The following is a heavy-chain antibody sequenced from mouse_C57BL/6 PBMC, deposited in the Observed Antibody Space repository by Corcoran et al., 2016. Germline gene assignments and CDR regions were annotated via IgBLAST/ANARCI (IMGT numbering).Heavy chain of an antibody. CDR2: IYWDDDK. J-gene: IGHJ4*01. V-gene: IGHV8-12*01. D-gene: IGHD1-1*01. CDR3: ARRVITTVVAPYAMDY. Sequence: QVTLKESGPGILQSSQTLSLTCSFSGFSLSTSVMGVSWIRQPSGKGLEWLAHIYWDDDKRYNPSLKSRLTISKDTSRNQVFLKITSVDTADTATYYCARRVITTVVAPYAMDYWGQGTSVTVSS. CDR1: GFSLSTSVMG.